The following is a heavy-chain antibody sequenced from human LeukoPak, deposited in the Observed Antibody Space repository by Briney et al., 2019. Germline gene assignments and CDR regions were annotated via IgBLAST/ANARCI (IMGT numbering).Heavy chain of an antibody. Sequence: GASVKVSCKASGYTFTSYGISWVRQAPGQGLEWMGWISAYNGNTNYAQKLQGRVTMTTDTSTSTAYMELRSLRSDDTAVYYCARDGVIITMIVVVRTGFFDYWGQGTLVTVSS. J-gene: IGHJ4*02. D-gene: IGHD3-22*01. CDR3: ARDGVIITMIVVVRTGFFDY. V-gene: IGHV1-18*01. CDR2: ISAYNGNT. CDR1: GYTFTSYG.